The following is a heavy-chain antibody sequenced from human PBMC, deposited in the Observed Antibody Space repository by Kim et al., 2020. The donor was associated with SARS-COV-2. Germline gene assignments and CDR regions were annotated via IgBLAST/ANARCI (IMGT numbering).Heavy chain of an antibody. J-gene: IGHJ6*02. CDR2: ISAYNGNT. CDR3: SAGARGYDFWSGYSSYYYYGMDV. CDR1: GYTFTSYG. V-gene: IGHV1-18*01. D-gene: IGHD3-3*01. Sequence: ASVKVSCKASGYTFTSYGISWVRQAPGQGLEWMGWISAYNGNTNYAQKLQGRVTMTTDTSTSTAYMELRSLRSDDTAVYYCSAGARGYDFWSGYSSYYYYGMDVWGQGTTVTVSS.